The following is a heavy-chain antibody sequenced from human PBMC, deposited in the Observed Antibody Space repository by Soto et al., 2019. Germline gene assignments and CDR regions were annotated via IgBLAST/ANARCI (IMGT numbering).Heavy chain of an antibody. CDR3: ARAVTWGLDV. V-gene: IGHV3-48*02. D-gene: IGHD7-27*01. J-gene: IGHJ6*01. CDR1: GLTFSLYS. CDR2: ISRSSTGI. Sequence: EVQLVESGGDLVQPGGFLRLSCAASGLTFSLYSMSWVRQAPGKGLEWVSYISRSSTGIHYADSVKGRFTISRDDVTNSMHLQMNSVRDGDTAVYYCARAVTWGLDVWGQGTTVSISS.